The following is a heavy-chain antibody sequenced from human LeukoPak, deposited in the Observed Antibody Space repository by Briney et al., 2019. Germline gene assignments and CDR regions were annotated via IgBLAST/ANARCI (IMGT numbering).Heavy chain of an antibody. CDR2: IYSGGST. CDR3: ARDRRGAFDI. V-gene: IGHV3-53*01. CDR1: GFTVSSNY. Sequence: GGSLRLSCAASGFTVSSNYMSWVRQAPGKGLKWVSVIYSGGSTYYADSVKGRFTISRDNSKNTLYLQTNSLRAEDTAVYYCARDRRGAFDIWGQGTMVTVSS. J-gene: IGHJ3*02.